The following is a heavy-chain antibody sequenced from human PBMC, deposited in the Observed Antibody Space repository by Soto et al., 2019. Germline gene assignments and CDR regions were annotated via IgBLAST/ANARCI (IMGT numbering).Heavy chain of an antibody. CDR2: ISTSGNT. V-gene: IGHV4-4*07. Sequence: PSETLSLTCSVSGVSMRNSYWTWIRQPAGKGLEWIGRISTSGNTNYNPSLNSRLTMSVDTSKNQVSLKLTSVTAADTAVYYCARGGGVPALGDPWGQGTLVTVSS. D-gene: IGHD3-16*01. J-gene: IGHJ5*02. CDR3: ARGGGVPALGDP. CDR1: GVSMRNSY.